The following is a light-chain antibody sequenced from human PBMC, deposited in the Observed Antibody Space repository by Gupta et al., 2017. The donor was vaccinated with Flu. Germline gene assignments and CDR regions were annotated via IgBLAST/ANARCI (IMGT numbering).Light chain of an antibody. CDR3: VLYMGSGSWV. CDR2: STN. CDR1: SGSVSTSYY. Sequence: QTVVTQEPSFSVSPGGTVTLTCGLSSGSVSTSYYPSWYQQTPGQAPRTLIYSTNTRSSGVPDRFSGSILGNKAALTITGAQADDEPDYYCVLYMGSGSWVFGGGTKLTVL. V-gene: IGLV8-61*01. J-gene: IGLJ3*02.